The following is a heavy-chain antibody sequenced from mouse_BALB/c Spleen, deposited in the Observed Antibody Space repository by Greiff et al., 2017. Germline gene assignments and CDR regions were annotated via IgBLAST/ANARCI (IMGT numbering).Heavy chain of an antibody. J-gene: IGHJ3*01. D-gene: IGHD2-2*01. CDR2: ISYSGST. Sequence: VQLKESGPGLVKPSQSLSLTCTVTGYSITSDYAWNWIRQFPGNKLEWMGYISYSGSTSYNPSLKSRISITRDTSKNQFFLQLNSVTTEDTATYYCARGGYDEWFAYWGQGTLVTVSA. V-gene: IGHV3-2*02. CDR3: ARGGYDEWFAY. CDR1: GYSITSDYA.